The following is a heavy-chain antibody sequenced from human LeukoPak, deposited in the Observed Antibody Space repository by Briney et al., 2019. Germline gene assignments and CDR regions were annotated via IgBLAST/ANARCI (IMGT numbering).Heavy chain of an antibody. V-gene: IGHV3-30*02. Sequence: GGSLRLSCAASGFSLIKSDMHWVRQAPGKGLEWVAFIHYDGNEKHYADSLKGRFTISRDNYKNTLYLQMNSLRGEDTAVYHCARNRVGFYYADAFDLWGQGTMVTVSS. CDR2: IHYDGNEK. D-gene: IGHD5-24*01. CDR3: ARNRVGFYYADAFDL. CDR1: GFSLIKSD. J-gene: IGHJ3*01.